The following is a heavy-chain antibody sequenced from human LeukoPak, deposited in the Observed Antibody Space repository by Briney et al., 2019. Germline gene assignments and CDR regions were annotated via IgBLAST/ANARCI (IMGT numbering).Heavy chain of an antibody. J-gene: IGHJ4*02. D-gene: IGHD6-13*01. CDR3: ARPRAAADTYYFDY. V-gene: IGHV1-18*01. CDR2: ISGYNGHT. Sequence: ASVKVSCKASGYTFTSSGISWVREVPGQGLEWMGWISGYNGHTNYAQKFQGRVTMTTDTSTSTAYMELRSLRSDDTAVYYCARPRAAADTYYFDYWGQGTMVTVSS. CDR1: GYTFTSSG.